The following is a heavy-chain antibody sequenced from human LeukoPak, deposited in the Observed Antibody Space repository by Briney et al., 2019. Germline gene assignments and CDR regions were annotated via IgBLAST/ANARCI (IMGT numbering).Heavy chain of an antibody. CDR2: IDWDDAK. CDR3: ARMTYYYDRSGYYVFDY. CDR1: GFSLSTSGMC. J-gene: IGHJ4*02. D-gene: IGHD3-22*01. V-gene: IGHV2-70*11. Sequence: SGPTLVNPTQTLTLTCTSSGFSLSTSGMCVTWIRQRPGKALEWLARIDWDDAKYYSTSLKTRLTISKDISKNQVVLTMTNMDPVDTATYYCARMTYYYDRSGYYVFDYWGQGTLVTVSS.